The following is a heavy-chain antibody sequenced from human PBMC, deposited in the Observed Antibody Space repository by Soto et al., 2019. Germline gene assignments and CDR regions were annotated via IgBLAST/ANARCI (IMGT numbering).Heavy chain of an antibody. D-gene: IGHD3-16*02. CDR3: ARGRYDYVWGSYRPHSMDV. Sequence: PSETLSLTCAVYCGSFSGYYWSWIRQPPGKGLEWIGEINHSGSTNYNPSLKSRVTISVDTSKNQFSLKLSSVTAADTAVYYCARGRYDYVWGSYRPHSMDVWGQGTTVTSP. J-gene: IGHJ6*02. CDR1: CGSFSGYY. CDR2: INHSGST. V-gene: IGHV4-34*01.